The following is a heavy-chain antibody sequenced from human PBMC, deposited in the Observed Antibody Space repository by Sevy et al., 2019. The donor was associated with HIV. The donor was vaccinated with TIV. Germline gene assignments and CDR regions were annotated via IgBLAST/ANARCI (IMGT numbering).Heavy chain of an antibody. CDR1: GFTFNKYS. J-gene: IGHJ4*02. V-gene: IGHV3-23*01. D-gene: IGHD2-8*01. CDR2: LSFGCGEI. CDR3: AREGCTKPHDY. Sequence: GGSLRLSCAASGFTFNKYSMSWVRQPLGKGLEWVSTLSFGCGEINYADSVKGRFTISRDNSKSSVYLQMNNLRPEVMAVYYCAREGCTKPHDYWGQGTLVTVSS.